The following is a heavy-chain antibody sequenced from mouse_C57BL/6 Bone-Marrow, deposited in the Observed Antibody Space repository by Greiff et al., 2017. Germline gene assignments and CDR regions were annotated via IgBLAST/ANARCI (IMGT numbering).Heavy chain of an antibody. J-gene: IGHJ3*01. V-gene: IGHV7-3*01. CDR1: GFTFTDYY. CDR2: IRNKANGYTT. D-gene: IGHD3-2*01. CDR3: ARTARATVWFAY. Sequence: EVQLVESGGGLVQPGGSLSLSCAASGFTFTDYYMSWVRQPPGKALEWLGFIRNKANGYTTEYSASVEGRFTIARDNSQSILYLQMNALRAEDSATYYCARTARATVWFAYWGQGTLVTVSA.